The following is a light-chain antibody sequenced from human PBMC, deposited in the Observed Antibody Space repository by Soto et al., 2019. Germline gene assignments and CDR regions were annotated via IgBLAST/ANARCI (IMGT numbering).Light chain of an antibody. CDR2: QDD. Sequence: SYELTQPPSVSVSPGQTASITCSGDKLGDQYACWYQQKPGQSPVLVIYQDDKRPAGIPERFSGSNSGNTATLTISGTQAMDEADYYCQAWDRSSVVFGGGTKVTVL. V-gene: IGLV3-1*01. CDR1: KLGDQY. J-gene: IGLJ2*01. CDR3: QAWDRSSVV.